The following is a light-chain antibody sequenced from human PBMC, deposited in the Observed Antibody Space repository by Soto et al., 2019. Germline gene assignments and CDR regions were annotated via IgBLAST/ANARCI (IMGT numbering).Light chain of an antibody. V-gene: IGKV1-33*01. CDR1: QSIANS. CDR2: GAS. Sequence: DMQLTQSPSTLSGSPVDRASLCFRASQSIANSLGWYQQKPGEPPKVLIYGASNLETGVPSRFSGSGSGTDFTFTISSLQPEDIATYYCQQYDNCPLTCGGGTRLDIK. J-gene: IGKJ4*01. CDR3: QQYDNCPLT.